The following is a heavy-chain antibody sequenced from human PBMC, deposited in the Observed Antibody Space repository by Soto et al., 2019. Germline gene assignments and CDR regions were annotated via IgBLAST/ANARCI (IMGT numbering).Heavy chain of an antibody. J-gene: IGHJ4*02. D-gene: IGHD3-22*01. Sequence: QVQLVQSGAEVKKPGSSVKVSCKASGGTFSSYAISWVRQAPGQGLEWMGGIIPIFGTANYAQKFQGRVTITADESTSTAYMELSSLRSDDTAVYYCARDRFGYDSSGYYHPNFDYWGQGTLVTVSS. V-gene: IGHV1-69*01. CDR3: ARDRFGYDSSGYYHPNFDY. CDR1: GGTFSSYA. CDR2: IIPIFGTA.